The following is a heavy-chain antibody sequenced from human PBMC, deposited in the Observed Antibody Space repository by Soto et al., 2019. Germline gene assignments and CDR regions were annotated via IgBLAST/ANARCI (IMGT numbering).Heavy chain of an antibody. CDR1: GGSISSYY. CDR3: AREITSSHCSITSCYVSWFDP. CDR2: IYYSGST. D-gene: IGHD2-2*01. V-gene: IGHV4-59*01. J-gene: IGHJ5*02. Sequence: SETLSLTCTVSGGSISSYYWSWIRQPPGKELEWIGYIYYSGSTNYNPSLKSRVTISVDTSKNQFSLKLSSVTAADTAVYYCAREITSSHCSITSCYVSWFDPWGHGTLVTVSS.